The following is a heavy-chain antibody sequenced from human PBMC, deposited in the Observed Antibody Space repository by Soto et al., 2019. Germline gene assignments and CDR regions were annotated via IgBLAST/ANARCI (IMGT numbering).Heavy chain of an antibody. Sequence: GGSLRLSCAASGFTFSSYGMHWVRQAPGKGLEWVAVISYDGSNKYYADSVKGRFTISRDNSKNTLYLQMNSLRAEDTAVYYCAKDLRGGCSGGSCPYYYYYGMDVWGQGTTVTVSS. CDR1: GFTFSSYG. V-gene: IGHV3-30*18. J-gene: IGHJ6*02. D-gene: IGHD2-15*01. CDR3: AKDLRGGCSGGSCPYYYYYGMDV. CDR2: ISYDGSNK.